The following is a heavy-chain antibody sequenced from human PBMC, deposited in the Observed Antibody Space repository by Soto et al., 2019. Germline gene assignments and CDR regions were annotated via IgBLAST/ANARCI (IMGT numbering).Heavy chain of an antibody. Sequence: ASVKVSCKASGYTLTSYYMHWVRQAPGQGLEWMGIINPSGGSTSYAQKFQGRVTMTRDTSTSTVYMELSSLRSEDTAVYYCASPTTDKNNSFDIWGQGTMVTVSS. D-gene: IGHD4-17*01. CDR2: INPSGGST. CDR1: GYTLTSYY. J-gene: IGHJ3*02. CDR3: ASPTTDKNNSFDI. V-gene: IGHV1-46*03.